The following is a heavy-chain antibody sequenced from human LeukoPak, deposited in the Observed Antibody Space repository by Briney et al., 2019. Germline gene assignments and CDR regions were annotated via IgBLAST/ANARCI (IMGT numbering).Heavy chain of an antibody. V-gene: IGHV1-24*01. CDR2: FDPEDGET. CDR1: GYTLTELS. J-gene: IGHJ4*02. Sequence: ASVKASCKVSGYTLTELSMHWVRQAPGKGLEWMGGFDPEDGETIYAQKFQGRVTMTEDTSTDTAYMELSSLRSEDTAVYYCATGGYYDSSGYPFDYWGQGTLVTVSS. D-gene: IGHD3-22*01. CDR3: ATGGYYDSSGYPFDY.